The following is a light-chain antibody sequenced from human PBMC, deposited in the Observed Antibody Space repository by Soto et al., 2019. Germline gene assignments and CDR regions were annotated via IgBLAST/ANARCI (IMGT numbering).Light chain of an antibody. CDR2: RAS. V-gene: IGKV3-15*01. Sequence: ELVMTQSPGAVSVSPGERATLSCRASQSVTSNVAWYQLKPGQAPRLLIYRASARATGVPARFSGSGSGTEFTLTISSLQSEDFGIYYCQQYDYWWTFGQGTKVDNK. CDR3: QQYDYWWT. J-gene: IGKJ1*01. CDR1: QSVTSN.